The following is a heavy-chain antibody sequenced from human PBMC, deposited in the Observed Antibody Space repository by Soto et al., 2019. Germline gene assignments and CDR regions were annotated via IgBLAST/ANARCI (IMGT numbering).Heavy chain of an antibody. V-gene: IGHV3-15*01. CDR2: IKSRTENETT. CDR3: VKLFPHANSCFDH. CDR1: GFTFSNVW. Sequence: LRLSCAASGFTFSNVWLSWVRQGPGKGLEWLGRIKSRTENETTDYASPARGRFIISRDDSKNMLYLQLNSLKSEDTGVYYCVKLFPHANSCFDHWGQGTPVTVSS. J-gene: IGHJ4*02. D-gene: IGHD2-2*01.